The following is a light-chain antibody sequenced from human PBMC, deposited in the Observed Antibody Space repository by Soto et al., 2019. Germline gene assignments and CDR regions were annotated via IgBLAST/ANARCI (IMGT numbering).Light chain of an antibody. CDR3: QQYNNWPPWT. V-gene: IGKV3-15*01. J-gene: IGKJ1*01. CDR1: QSVSSN. CDR2: GAS. Sequence: SPGERATLSCRASQSVSSNLAWYQQKPGQAPRLLIYGASTXATGIPARFSGSGSGTEFTLTISSLQSEDFAVYYCQQYNNWPPWTFGQGTKVEIK.